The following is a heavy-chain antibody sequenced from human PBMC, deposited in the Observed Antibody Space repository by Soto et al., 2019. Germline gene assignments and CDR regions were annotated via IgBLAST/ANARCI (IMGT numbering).Heavy chain of an antibody. CDR3: ARDQPFHP. J-gene: IGHJ5*02. CDR1: GGSISSYY. Sequence: QVQLQESGPGLVKPSETLSLTCTVSGGSISSYYWSWIRQPPGKGLEWIGYIYYSGSTNYNPSLKSRVTISVDTSKNQFSLKLSSVTAADTAVYYCARDQPFHPWGQGTLVTVSS. CDR2: IYYSGST. V-gene: IGHV4-59*01.